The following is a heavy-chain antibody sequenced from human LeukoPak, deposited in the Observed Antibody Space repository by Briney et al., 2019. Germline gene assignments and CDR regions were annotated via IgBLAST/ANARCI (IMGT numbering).Heavy chain of an antibody. J-gene: IGHJ4*02. V-gene: IGHV4-34*01. CDR2: INHSGST. Sequence: PSEPLSLTCAVYGGSFSGYYWSWIRQPPGKGLEWIGEINHSGSTNYNPSLKSRVTISVDTSKNQFSLKLSSVTAADTAVYYCARVPSYSGYYYFLDYWGQGTLVTVSS. CDR1: GGSFSGYY. CDR3: ARVPSYSGYYYFLDY. D-gene: IGHD3-22*01.